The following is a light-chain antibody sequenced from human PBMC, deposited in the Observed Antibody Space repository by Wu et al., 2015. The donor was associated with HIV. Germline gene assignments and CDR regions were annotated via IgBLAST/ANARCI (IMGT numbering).Light chain of an antibody. CDR3: QRYNSAPPT. CDR2: GAS. CDR1: QVIANY. V-gene: IGKV1-27*01. J-gene: IGKJ4*01. Sequence: DIQMTQSPSSLSASVGDTVTLTCRASQVIANYLAWYQQRPGRAPKLLIHGASTLQSGVPSRFSGSGSGTEFTLTISSLQPEDVATYFCQRYNSAPPTFGGGTKVQIK.